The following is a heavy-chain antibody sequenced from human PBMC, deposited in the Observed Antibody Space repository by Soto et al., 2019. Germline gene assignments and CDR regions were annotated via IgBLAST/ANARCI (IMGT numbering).Heavy chain of an antibody. Sequence: QVHLVQSGAEVPKAGSSVKVSCKASGGTFSSHAFSWVRQAPRQGLEWVGGIIPIFETANYAQEFQGRVTISADESTNTVILELNNLRSDDTAIYFCAIGDRSSWIGNHWGPGTQVTVS. V-gene: IGHV1-69*01. CDR2: IIPIFETA. J-gene: IGHJ4*02. CDR3: AIGDRSSWIGNH. CDR1: GGTFSSHA. D-gene: IGHD6-6*01.